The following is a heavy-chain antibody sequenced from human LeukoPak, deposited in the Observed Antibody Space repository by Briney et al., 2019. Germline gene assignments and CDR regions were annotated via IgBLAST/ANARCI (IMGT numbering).Heavy chain of an antibody. CDR2: ISSGTSYI. Sequence: GGSLRLSCAATGFTFNTYTMNWVRQAPGKGLEWVSSISSGTSYIYYADSVKGRFTISRDNSKNTLSLQMNSLRAEDTAIYYCARFRGGLNYFDYWGPGTLVTVSS. D-gene: IGHD2-15*01. CDR1: GFTFNTYT. J-gene: IGHJ4*02. V-gene: IGHV3-21*04. CDR3: ARFRGGLNYFDY.